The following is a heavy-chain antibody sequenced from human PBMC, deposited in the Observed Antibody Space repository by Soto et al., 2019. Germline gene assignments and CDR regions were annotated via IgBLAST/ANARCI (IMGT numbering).Heavy chain of an antibody. CDR1: GFTFTGYS. CDR3: ARESEDLTSNFDY. V-gene: IGHV3-21*06. J-gene: IGHJ4*02. CDR2: ISSTTNYI. Sequence: GSLRHSGADSGFTFTGYSLDGVGQAPGKGLEWVSSISSTTNYIYYGDSMKGRFTISRDNAKNSLYLEMNSLRAEDTAVYYCARESEDLTSNFDYWGQGTLVTVSS.